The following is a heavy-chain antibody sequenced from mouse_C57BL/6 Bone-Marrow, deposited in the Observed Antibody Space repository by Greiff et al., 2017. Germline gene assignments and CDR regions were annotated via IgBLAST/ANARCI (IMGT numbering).Heavy chain of an antibody. CDR3: ARGGPTKGYYFDY. J-gene: IGHJ2*01. D-gene: IGHD2-14*01. Sequence: PGASVKLSCKASGYAFSSYWMNWVKQRPGKGLEWIGQIYPGDGDTNYNGKFKGKATLTADKSSSTAYMQLSSLTSEDSAVYFCARGGPTKGYYFDYWGQGTTLTVSS. CDR1: GYAFSSYW. CDR2: IYPGDGDT. V-gene: IGHV1-80*01.